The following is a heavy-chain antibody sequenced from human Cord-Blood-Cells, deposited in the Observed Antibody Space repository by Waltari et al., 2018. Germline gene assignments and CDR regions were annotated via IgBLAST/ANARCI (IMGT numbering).Heavy chain of an antibody. CDR2: IYHSGST. Sequence: QVQLQESGPGLVKPSGTLSLTCAVSGGSISSSNWWRGVRQPPGKGLEWIGEIYHSGSTNYNPSLKSRVTISVDKSKNQFSLKLSSVTAADTAVYYCARSYYGSGSYRTHAFDIWGQGTMVTVSS. V-gene: IGHV4-4*02. CDR1: GGSISSSNW. CDR3: ARSYYGSGSYRTHAFDI. D-gene: IGHD3-10*01. J-gene: IGHJ3*02.